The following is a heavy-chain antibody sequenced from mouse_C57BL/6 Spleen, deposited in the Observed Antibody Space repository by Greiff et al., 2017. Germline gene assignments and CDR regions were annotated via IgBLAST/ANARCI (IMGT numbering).Heavy chain of an antibody. V-gene: IGHV1-55*01. CDR2: IYPGSGST. CDR1: GYTFTSYW. Sequence: QVQLQQPGAELVKPGASVKMSCKASGYTFTSYWITWVKQRPGQGLEWIGDIYPGSGSTNYNEKFKSKATLTVDTSSSTAYMQLSSLTSEDSAVYYFARSCYYYGSSPYAMDYWGQGTSVTVSS. D-gene: IGHD1-1*01. CDR3: ARSCYYYGSSPYAMDY. J-gene: IGHJ4*01.